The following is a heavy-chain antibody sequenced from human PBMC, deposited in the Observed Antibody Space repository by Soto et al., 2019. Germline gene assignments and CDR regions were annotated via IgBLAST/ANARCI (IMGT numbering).Heavy chain of an antibody. CDR2: INHSGST. CDR1: GGSFSGYY. J-gene: IGHJ5*02. V-gene: IGHV4-34*01. Sequence: QVQLQQWGAGLLKPSETLSLTCAVYGGSFSGYYWSWIRQPPGKGLEWIGEINHSGSTNYNPSLKSRVTLSVATSKNKFSLKLRSVTAADTAVYYCARESKGAPTDVVRLTVSWFDPWGQGTLVTVSS. D-gene: IGHD4-17*01. CDR3: ARESKGAPTDVVRLTVSWFDP.